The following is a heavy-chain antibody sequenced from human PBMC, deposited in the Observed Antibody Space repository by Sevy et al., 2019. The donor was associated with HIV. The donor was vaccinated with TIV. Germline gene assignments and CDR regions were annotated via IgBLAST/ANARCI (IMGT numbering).Heavy chain of an antibody. CDR3: ARDREFYDHGEYGPTSAPDL. CDR1: GFPFTNHG. J-gene: IGHJ5*02. CDR2: MWFDGSNK. V-gene: IGHV3-33*08. Sequence: GGSLRLSCEASGFPFTNHGVHWVRQAPGKGLAWVALMWFDGSNKYYADSVKGRFTVSRDDSKNTLYLQMNSLRADDTAIYYCARDREFYDHGEYGPTSAPDLWGQATLVTVSS. D-gene: IGHD4-17*01.